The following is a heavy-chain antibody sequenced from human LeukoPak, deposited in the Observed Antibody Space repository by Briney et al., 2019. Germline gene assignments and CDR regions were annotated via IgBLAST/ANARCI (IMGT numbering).Heavy chain of an antibody. Sequence: ASVKVSCKASGYTFTSYDTNWVRQATGQGLEWMGWMNPNSGNTGYAQKFQGRVTITRNTSISTAYMELSSLRSEDTAVYYCAREVDEINDGSNWFDPWGQGTLVTVSS. J-gene: IGHJ5*02. CDR3: AREVDEINDGSNWFDP. CDR2: MNPNSGNT. CDR1: GYTFTSYD. D-gene: IGHD1-1*01. V-gene: IGHV1-8*03.